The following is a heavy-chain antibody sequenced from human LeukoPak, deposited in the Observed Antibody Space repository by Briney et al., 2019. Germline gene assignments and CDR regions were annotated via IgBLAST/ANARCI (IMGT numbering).Heavy chain of an antibody. CDR3: ARTTEGYCSSASCFGFSYSYYMDV. CDR2: ISYSGST. D-gene: IGHD2-2*01. CDR1: GGSFNGYY. V-gene: IGHV4-34*01. Sequence: SETLSPTCAVYGGSFNGYYWSWIRQPPGKGLEWIGSISYSGSTYYNPSLKSRVTISVDTSKNQFSLKLSSVIAADTAVYYCARTTEGYCSSASCFGFSYSYYMDVWGKGTTVTISS. J-gene: IGHJ6*03.